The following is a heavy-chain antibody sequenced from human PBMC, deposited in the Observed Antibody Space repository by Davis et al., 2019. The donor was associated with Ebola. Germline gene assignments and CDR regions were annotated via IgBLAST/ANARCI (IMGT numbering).Heavy chain of an antibody. CDR1: GFTFSSYG. Sequence: PGGSLRLSCAASGFTFSSYGMHWVRQAPGKGLEWVAVIWYDGSNKYYADSVKGRVTISRDNSKNTLYLQMNSLRAEDTAVYYCARDSDYGYYHGMDVWGQGTTVTVSS. CDR3: ARDSDYGYYHGMDV. CDR2: IWYDGSNK. V-gene: IGHV3-33*01. D-gene: IGHD4-17*01. J-gene: IGHJ6*02.